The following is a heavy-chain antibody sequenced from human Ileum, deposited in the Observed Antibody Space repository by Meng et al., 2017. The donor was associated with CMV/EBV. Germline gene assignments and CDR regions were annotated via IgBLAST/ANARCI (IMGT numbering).Heavy chain of an antibody. V-gene: IGHV1-46*01. J-gene: IGHJ4*02. CDR3: ARARDYGPIDN. CDR2: FNPSGGYT. Sequence: QLVPAGAVVKNPGASVKVSCKAAGYTFTSYSMHWVRQAPGQGLEWMGVFNPSGGYTNYAQDFKGRVTMTRDTSTTTVSMDLSSLRSEDTAVYYCARARDYGPIDNWGQGTLVTVSS. D-gene: IGHD4-17*01. CDR1: GYTFTSYS.